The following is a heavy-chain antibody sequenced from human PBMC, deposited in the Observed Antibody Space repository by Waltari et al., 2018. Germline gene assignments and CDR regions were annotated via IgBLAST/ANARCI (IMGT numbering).Heavy chain of an antibody. J-gene: IGHJ3*02. CDR3: ARRSRYYDSSGYYYGTPDAFDI. Sequence: QVQLQESGPGLVKPSETLSLTCTVSGGSISSSSYYWGWIRQPPGKGLEWIGSIYYSGSTYYNPSLKSRVTISVDTSKNQFSRKLSSVTAADTAVYYCARRSRYYDSSGYYYGTPDAFDIWGQGTMVTVSS. D-gene: IGHD3-22*01. CDR1: GGSISSSSYY. V-gene: IGHV4-39*07. CDR2: IYYSGST.